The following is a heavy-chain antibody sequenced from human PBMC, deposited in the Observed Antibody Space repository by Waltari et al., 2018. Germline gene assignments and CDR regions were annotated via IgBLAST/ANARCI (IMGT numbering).Heavy chain of an antibody. CDR1: GGSSSSSY. D-gene: IGHD3-10*01. CDR3: ARDPYGSGSYYKGYAFDI. CDR2: IYTSARS. Sequence: QVQLQESGPGLVEPSETLSITCRVSGGSSSSSYWRWIRQPAGKGLEGHGRIYTSARSNFNRSPKEAVTRSVDTSKNQFSLKLSSVTAADTAVYYCARDPYGSGSYYKGYAFDIWGQGTMVTVSS. V-gene: IGHV4-4*07. J-gene: IGHJ3*02.